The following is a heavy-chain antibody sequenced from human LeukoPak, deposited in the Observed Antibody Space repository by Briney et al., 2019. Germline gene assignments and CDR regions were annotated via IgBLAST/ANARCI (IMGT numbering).Heavy chain of an antibody. J-gene: IGHJ4*02. Sequence: PGEALKLSCEGYGYSFSNYWIGWVRQMRGKGLEWVGIINCGNSETRYSPSFQGQVTISADKSISTAYLQWTSLKASDTAMYFCARQKPFSDSSGYYGFWGQGTLVTVSS. CDR3: ARQKPFSDSSGYYGF. V-gene: IGHV5-51*01. D-gene: IGHD3-22*01. CDR1: GYSFSNYW. CDR2: INCGNSET.